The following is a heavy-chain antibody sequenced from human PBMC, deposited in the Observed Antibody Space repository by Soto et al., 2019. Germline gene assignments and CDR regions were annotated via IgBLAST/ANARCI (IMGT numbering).Heavy chain of an antibody. CDR2: IYAGDSDT. CDR1: GYSFTSYW. Sequence: GESLKISCKGSGYSFTSYWIGWVRQMPGKGLEWMGIIYAGDSDTRYSPSFQGQVTISADKSFSTAYLQWSSLKASDTAMCYCARQEYSSWSPAFDFWGQGTMVTVSS. J-gene: IGHJ3*01. CDR3: ARQEYSSWSPAFDF. D-gene: IGHD6-6*01. V-gene: IGHV5-51*01.